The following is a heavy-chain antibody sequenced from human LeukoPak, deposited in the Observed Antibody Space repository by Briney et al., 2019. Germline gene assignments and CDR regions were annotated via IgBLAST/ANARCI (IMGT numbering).Heavy chain of an antibody. V-gene: IGHV4-59*08. Sequence: SETLSLTCTVSGGSISSYYWSWIRQPPGKGLEWIGYIYYSGSTNYNPSLKSRVAISVDTSKNQFSLKLSSVTAADTAVYYCARLTVDYGDYVTDYYYYGMDVWGQGTTVTASS. CDR1: GGSISSYY. CDR2: IYYSGST. CDR3: ARLTVDYGDYVTDYYYYGMDV. J-gene: IGHJ6*02. D-gene: IGHD4-17*01.